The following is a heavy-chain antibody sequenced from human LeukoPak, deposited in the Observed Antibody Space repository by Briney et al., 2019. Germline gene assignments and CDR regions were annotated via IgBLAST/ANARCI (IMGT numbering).Heavy chain of an antibody. CDR1: GFTVSSSY. J-gene: IGHJ6*02. CDR2: IYSEGTT. V-gene: IGHV3-53*01. CDR3: ARESRLRRENYYYGLDV. D-gene: IGHD1-26*01. Sequence: HPGGSLRLSCTGSGFTVSSSYMSWVRRAPGKGLEWVSLIYSEGTTYYADSVKGRFTISRDTSKNTLYLQMNSLRADNTAVYYCARESRLRRENYYYGLDVWGQGTTVTVSS.